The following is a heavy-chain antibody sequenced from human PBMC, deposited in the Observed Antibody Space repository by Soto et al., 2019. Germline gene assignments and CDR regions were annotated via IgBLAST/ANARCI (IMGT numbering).Heavy chain of an antibody. CDR3: ARQGFGALHDLVDV. D-gene: IGHD3-10*01. CDR1: GGSISNYY. J-gene: IGHJ6*02. V-gene: IGHV4-59*08. CDR2: VHDSWGS. Sequence: PSETLSLTCTVSGGSISNYYWSWFRQTPGKGLEWIGYVHDSWGSNYNPSLKSRVAISLDTSKSQFSLKLTSVTATDTAVYYCARQGFGALHDLVDVWGQGTTVTVSS.